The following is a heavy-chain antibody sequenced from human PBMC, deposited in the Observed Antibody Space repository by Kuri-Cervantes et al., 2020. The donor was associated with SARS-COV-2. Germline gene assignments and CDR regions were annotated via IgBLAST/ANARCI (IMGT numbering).Heavy chain of an antibody. J-gene: IGHJ4*02. CDR2: ISGSGGST. D-gene: IGHD2-2*01. V-gene: IGHV3-23*01. CDR1: GFTFSSYW. Sequence: GGSLRLSCAASGFTFSSYWMSWVRQAPGKGLEWVPAISGSGGSTYYADSVKGRFTISRDNSKNTLYLQMNSLRAEDTAVYYCAKVYCSSTSCYSFDYWGQGTLVTVSS. CDR3: AKVYCSSTSCYSFDY.